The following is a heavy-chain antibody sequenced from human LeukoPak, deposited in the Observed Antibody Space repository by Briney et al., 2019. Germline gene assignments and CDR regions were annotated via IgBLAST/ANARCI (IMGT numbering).Heavy chain of an antibody. D-gene: IGHD6-13*01. V-gene: IGHV3-9*01. Sequence: GGSLRLSCAASGFTFDDYAMHWVRQAPGKGLEWVSGISWNSGSIGYADSVKGRFTISRDNAKNSLYLQMNSLRAEDTALYYCAKDGGQQLVLGCYFDYWGQGTPVTVSS. CDR2: ISWNSGSI. J-gene: IGHJ4*02. CDR3: AKDGGQQLVLGCYFDY. CDR1: GFTFDDYA.